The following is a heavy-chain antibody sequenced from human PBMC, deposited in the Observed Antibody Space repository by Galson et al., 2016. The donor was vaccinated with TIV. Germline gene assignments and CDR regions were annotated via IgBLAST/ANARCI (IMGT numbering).Heavy chain of an antibody. D-gene: IGHD2-21*01. J-gene: IGHJ6*02. CDR1: GLIVTDNS. CDR3: ARDRRHCGNECFLRYYYGMDV. V-gene: IGHV3-66*02. CDR2: IYDDGKK. Sequence: SPRLSCAASGLIVTDNSMTWVRQAPGKGLEWVALIYDDGKKMYADSVQGRFTISRDSSKNVLYLQMTSLRGEDAAVYFCARDRRHCGNECFLRYYYGMDVWGQGTTVTVSS.